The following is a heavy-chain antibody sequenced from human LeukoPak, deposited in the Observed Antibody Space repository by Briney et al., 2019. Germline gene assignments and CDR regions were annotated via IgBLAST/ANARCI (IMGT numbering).Heavy chain of an antibody. Sequence: ASVKVSCKASGYTFTSYGISWVRQAPGQGLEWMGWISAYNGNTNYAQKLQGRVTMTTDTSTSTAYMELRSLRSDGTAVYYCARDRIQLGYCSGGSCPLGYWGQGTLVTVSS. D-gene: IGHD2-15*01. J-gene: IGHJ4*02. CDR3: ARDRIQLGYCSGGSCPLGY. CDR1: GYTFTSYG. CDR2: ISAYNGNT. V-gene: IGHV1-18*01.